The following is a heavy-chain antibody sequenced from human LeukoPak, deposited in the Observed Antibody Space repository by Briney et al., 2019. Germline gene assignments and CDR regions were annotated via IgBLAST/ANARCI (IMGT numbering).Heavy chain of an antibody. CDR2: IYSGGST. V-gene: IGHV3-53*01. D-gene: IGHD2-2*01. J-gene: IGHJ3*02. Sequence: GGSLRLSCAASGFTVSSNYMSWVRQAPGKGLEWVSVIYSGGSTYYADSVKGRFTISRDNSKNTLYLQMNSLRAEDTAVYYCAGGTGYCSSTSCSDAFDIWGQGTMVTLSS. CDR1: GFTVSSNY. CDR3: AGGTGYCSSTSCSDAFDI.